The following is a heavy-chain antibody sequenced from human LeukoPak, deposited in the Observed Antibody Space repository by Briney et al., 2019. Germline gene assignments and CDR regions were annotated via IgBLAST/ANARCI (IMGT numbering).Heavy chain of an antibody. J-gene: IGHJ5*01. Sequence: PGGSLRLSCAASGLTFSSYAMAWVRQTPGRGLEWVSVIIGSGGDTNYADSVRGRFAISRDNSKNTLYLQMNNLRDEDTAIYYCAKARGPVAPTGRIFDFWGQGTLVTVSS. CDR2: IIGSGGDT. CDR3: AKARGPVAPTGRIFDF. CDR1: GLTFSSYA. V-gene: IGHV3-23*01. D-gene: IGHD2-15*01.